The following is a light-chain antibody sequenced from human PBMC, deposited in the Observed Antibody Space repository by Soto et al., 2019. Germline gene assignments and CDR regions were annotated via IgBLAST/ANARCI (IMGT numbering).Light chain of an antibody. CDR3: QQYGSSSWT. V-gene: IGKV3-20*01. CDR1: QSVSSSY. CDR2: GAS. Sequence: EIVLTQSPGTLSLSPGERATLSCRASQSVSSSYLAWYQQKPGQAPRLFIYGASSRATGNPDRFSGSGSGTDFTLTISRLEPEDFAVYYCQQYGSSSWTFGQGTKVDIK. J-gene: IGKJ1*01.